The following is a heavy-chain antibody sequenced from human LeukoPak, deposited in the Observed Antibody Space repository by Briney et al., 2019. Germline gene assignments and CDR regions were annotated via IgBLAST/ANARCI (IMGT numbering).Heavy chain of an antibody. CDR2: ISGSGGST. D-gene: IGHD6-19*01. CDR3: AKYTSGWVNDY. Sequence: GGSLRLSCAASGITLRNYAMSWVRQAPGKGLEWVSAISGSGGSTHYADSVKGRFTISRDNSKNTLSLQMNSLRAEDTALYYCAKYTSGWVNDYWGQGTLVTVSS. CDR1: GITLRNYA. J-gene: IGHJ4*02. V-gene: IGHV3-23*01.